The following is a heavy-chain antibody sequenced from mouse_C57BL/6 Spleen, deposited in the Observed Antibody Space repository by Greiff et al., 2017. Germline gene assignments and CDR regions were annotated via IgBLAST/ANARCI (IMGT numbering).Heavy chain of an antibody. D-gene: IGHD2-1*01. Sequence: QVQLQQSGAELVRPGASVTLSCKASGYTFTDYEMHWVKQTPVHGLEWIGAIDPETGGTAYNPKFKGKAILTADKSSSTAYMELRRLTSEDSAVXYCTRGVYGNLGDYWGQGTTLTVSS. V-gene: IGHV1-15*01. J-gene: IGHJ2*01. CDR2: IDPETGGT. CDR1: GYTFTDYE. CDR3: TRGVYGNLGDY.